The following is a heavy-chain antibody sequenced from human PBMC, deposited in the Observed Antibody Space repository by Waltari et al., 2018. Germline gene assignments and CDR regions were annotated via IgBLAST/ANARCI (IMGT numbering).Heavy chain of an antibody. V-gene: IGHV4-61*08. Sequence: QVQLQESGPGLVKASETLAPTCTVSGVSVRSPDYDWTWVRQSPGRGLEYLGSIFFSRSTPYNPSLKSRMSMSVDRSKTQFSLSLWSLTAADTAVYFCASQDLHGDFCRADVFDFWGRGTSVTVSS. CDR3: ASQDLHGDFCRADVFDF. D-gene: IGHD2-21*02. CDR1: GVSVRSPDYD. J-gene: IGHJ6*01. CDR2: IFFSRST.